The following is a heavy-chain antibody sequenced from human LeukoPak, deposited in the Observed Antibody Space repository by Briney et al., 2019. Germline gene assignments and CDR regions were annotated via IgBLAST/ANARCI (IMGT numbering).Heavy chain of an antibody. Sequence: GGSLRLSCAASGFTFISYDIHWVRQAPGKGLQWVAVMSSDGSIKIYTDSVKGRFTISRDNSKNTLYLEMNSLRVDDTAVYYCARDLASGAPDYFDSWGQGTLVTVSS. J-gene: IGHJ4*02. CDR1: GFTFISYD. CDR3: ARDLASGAPDYFDS. V-gene: IGHV3-30-3*01. D-gene: IGHD1-26*01. CDR2: MSSDGSIK.